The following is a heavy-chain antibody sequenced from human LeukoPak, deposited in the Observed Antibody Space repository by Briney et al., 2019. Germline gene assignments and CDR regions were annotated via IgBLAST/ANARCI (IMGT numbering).Heavy chain of an antibody. Sequence: GGSLRLSCAASGFTFSSYAMSWVRQVPGKGLEWVSAISGSGGSTYYADSVKGRFTISRDNSKNTLYLQMNSLRAEDTAVYYCAKDNGDYYYYYGMDVWGQGTTVTVSS. J-gene: IGHJ6*02. CDR2: ISGSGGST. CDR3: AKDNGDYYYYYGMDV. CDR1: GFTFSSYA. V-gene: IGHV3-23*01. D-gene: IGHD4-17*01.